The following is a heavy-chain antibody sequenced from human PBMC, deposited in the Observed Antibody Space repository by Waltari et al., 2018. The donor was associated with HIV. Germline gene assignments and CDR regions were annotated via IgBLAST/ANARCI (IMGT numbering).Heavy chain of an antibody. CDR1: GDSISSSSYY. CDR2: ISYSGST. V-gene: IGHV4-39*01. J-gene: IGHJ5*02. Sequence: QLQLQESGPGLVKPSETLSLTCPVSGDSISSSSYYWGWIRQPPGKGLEWIGSISYSGSTYYNPSLKSRVTRSVDTSKNQFSLKLSSVTAADTAVYYCARRAVVVTAKGPFDPWGQGTLVTVSS. CDR3: ARRAVVVTAKGPFDP. D-gene: IGHD2-21*02.